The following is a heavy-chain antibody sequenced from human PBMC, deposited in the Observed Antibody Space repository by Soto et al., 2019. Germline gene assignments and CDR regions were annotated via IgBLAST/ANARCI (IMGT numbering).Heavy chain of an antibody. Sequence: QVQLQESGPGLVKPSQTLSLTCTVSGGSISSGGYYWSWIRQHPGKGLEWIGDIYYSGSTYYNPSLKSRVTISVVTSNTHFSLKMSSVTAADTALYYCARAVGYDSSCYGGARFDPWGQGTLVTVSS. CDR3: ARAVGYDSSCYGGARFDP. D-gene: IGHD3-22*01. CDR1: GGSISSGGYY. J-gene: IGHJ5*02. CDR2: IYYSGST. V-gene: IGHV4-31*03.